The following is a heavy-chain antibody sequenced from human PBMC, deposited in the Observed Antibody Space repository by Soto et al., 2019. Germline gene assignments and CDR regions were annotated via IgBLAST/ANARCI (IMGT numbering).Heavy chain of an antibody. V-gene: IGHV3-23*01. J-gene: IGHJ4*02. CDR2: INHSGDST. CDR1: GFTFSRHG. CDR3: AKVDVSTAGSFDY. Sequence: GGSLRLSCVASGFTFSRHGLSWVRQAPGKGLEWVSTINHSGDSTFYADSVKGRFTISRDNSKNTVYLQMNSLSVGDTAVYLCAKVDVSTAGSFDYWGQGARVTV. D-gene: IGHD6-13*01.